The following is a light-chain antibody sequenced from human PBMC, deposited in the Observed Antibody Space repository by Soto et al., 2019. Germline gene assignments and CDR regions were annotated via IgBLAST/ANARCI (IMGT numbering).Light chain of an antibody. Sequence: QSVLTQPASVSGSPGQSITISCTGTSSDVGGYNYVSWYQQHPGKAPEFMIYDVSSRPSGVSNRFSGSKSGNTASLTISGLQAEDEADYYCCSYTTSNTRQIVFGTGTKATVL. J-gene: IGLJ1*01. CDR3: CSYTTSNTRQIV. V-gene: IGLV2-14*03. CDR2: DVS. CDR1: SSDVGGYNY.